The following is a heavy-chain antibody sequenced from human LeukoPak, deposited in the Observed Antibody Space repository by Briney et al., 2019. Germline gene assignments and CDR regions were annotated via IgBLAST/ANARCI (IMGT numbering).Heavy chain of an antibody. V-gene: IGHV4-61*02. Sequence: SETLSLTCTVSGYSISSGYYWSWIRQPAGKGLEWIGRIYTSGSTNYNPSLKSRVTVSVDTSKNQFSLKLSSVTAADTAVYYCARDRKFLGYCSGGSCSGFDPWGQGTLVTVSS. J-gene: IGHJ5*02. CDR2: IYTSGST. CDR1: GYSISSGYY. D-gene: IGHD2-15*01. CDR3: ARDRKFLGYCSGGSCSGFDP.